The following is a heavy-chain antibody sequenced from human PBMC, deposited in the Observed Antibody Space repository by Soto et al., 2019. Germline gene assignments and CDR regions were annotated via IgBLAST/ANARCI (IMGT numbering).Heavy chain of an antibody. Sequence: GGSLRLSCAASGFTFSSYGMHWVRQAPGKGLEWVAVISYDGRNKYYADSVTGRFTISRDNSKNTLYLQMNSLRVEDTAVYFCAKDSFRGEVPADLKFGYWGQGTLVTVSS. J-gene: IGHJ4*02. V-gene: IGHV3-30*18. CDR1: GFTFSSYG. D-gene: IGHD2-2*01. CDR2: ISYDGRNK. CDR3: AKDSFRGEVPADLKFGY.